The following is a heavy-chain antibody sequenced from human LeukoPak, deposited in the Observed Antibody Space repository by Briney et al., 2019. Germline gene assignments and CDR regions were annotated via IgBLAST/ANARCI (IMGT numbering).Heavy chain of an antibody. V-gene: IGHV4-4*07. D-gene: IGHD3-3*01. CDR2: IYTSGST. J-gene: IGHJ3*02. CDR3: ARDKQSYYDFWSGYYPGYAFDI. CDR1: GGSISSYY. Sequence: SETLSLTCTVSGGSISSYYWSWIRQPAGKGLEWIGRIYTSGSTNYNPSLKSRVTMSVDTSKNQFSLKLSSVTAADTAVYYCARDKQSYYDFWSGYYPGYAFDIWGQGTMVTVSS.